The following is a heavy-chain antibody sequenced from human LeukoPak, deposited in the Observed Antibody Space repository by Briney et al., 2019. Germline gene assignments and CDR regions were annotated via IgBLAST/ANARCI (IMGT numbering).Heavy chain of an antibody. V-gene: IGHV3-9*03. J-gene: IGHJ6*03. CDR2: ISWNSGSI. CDR1: GFTFDDYA. Sequence: PGRSLRLSCAASGFTFDDYAMHWVRRAPGKGLEWVSGISWNSGSIGYADSVKGRFTISRDNAKSSLYLQMNSLRTEDMAFYYCAKAVGATYNYMDVWGNGTTVTVSS. D-gene: IGHD1-26*01. CDR3: AKAVGATYNYMDV.